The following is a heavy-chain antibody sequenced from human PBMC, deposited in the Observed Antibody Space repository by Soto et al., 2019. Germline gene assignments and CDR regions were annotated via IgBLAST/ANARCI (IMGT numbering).Heavy chain of an antibody. Sequence: QVQLQESGPGLVKPSETLSLTCTVSGGSISSYYWSWIRQPPGKGLEWIGYIYYSGSTNYNPSLKSRVTISVDTAKNQFSLKLSSVNAADTAVYYCARRYGVGFDYWGQGTLVTVSS. CDR3: ARRYGVGFDY. D-gene: IGHD4-17*01. CDR1: GGSISSYY. J-gene: IGHJ4*02. CDR2: IYYSGST. V-gene: IGHV4-59*08.